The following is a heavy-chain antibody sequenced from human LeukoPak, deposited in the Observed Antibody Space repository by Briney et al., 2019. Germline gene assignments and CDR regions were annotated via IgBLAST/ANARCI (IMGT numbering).Heavy chain of an antibody. V-gene: IGHV3-48*03. J-gene: IGHJ3*02. CDR3: ASDRTSYGLWAFDI. D-gene: IGHD5-18*01. Sequence: GGSLRLSCAASGFTFSSYEMNWVRQAPGKGLEWVSYISSSGSTIYYADSVKGRFTISTDNAKNSLYVQMNSLRAEATAVDYCASDRTSYGLWAFDIWGQGTMVTVSS. CDR1: GFTFSSYE. CDR2: ISSSGSTI.